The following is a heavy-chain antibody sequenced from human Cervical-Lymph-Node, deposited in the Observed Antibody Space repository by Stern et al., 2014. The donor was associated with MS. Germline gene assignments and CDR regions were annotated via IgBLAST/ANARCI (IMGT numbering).Heavy chain of an antibody. J-gene: IGHJ4*02. CDR3: ARSDRLWGSFDY. CDR1: GGSISTTGYY. Sequence: QVQLQESGPGLAKPSQTLSLTCTVSGGSISTTGYYWTWIRQHPGKGLEWIGYIHYRGSTYYNPCLKSRGTISVDTSKNQFSLNLTSVTAADTALYYCARSDRLWGSFDYWGQGSLVTVSS. D-gene: IGHD3-16*01. CDR2: IHYRGST. V-gene: IGHV4-31*03.